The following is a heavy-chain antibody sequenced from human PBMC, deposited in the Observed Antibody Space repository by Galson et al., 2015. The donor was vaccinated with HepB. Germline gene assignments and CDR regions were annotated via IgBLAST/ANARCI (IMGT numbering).Heavy chain of an antibody. Sequence: SLRLSCAASGFTFSNAWMGWVRQAPGKGLEWVGRIKSQSDGGTIDYAAPVKGRSSISRDDSRNMLYLQMNSLKTEDTAVYYCQLRTPDYWGQGTLVTVSS. V-gene: IGHV3-15*01. CDR1: GFTFSNAW. J-gene: IGHJ4*02. D-gene: IGHD1-1*01. CDR3: QLRTPDY. CDR2: IKSQSDGGTI.